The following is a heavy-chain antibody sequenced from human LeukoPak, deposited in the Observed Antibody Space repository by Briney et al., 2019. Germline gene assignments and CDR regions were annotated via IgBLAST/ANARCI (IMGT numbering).Heavy chain of an antibody. CDR3: ARGSTVIYYFDY. CDR2: IHAGGST. V-gene: IGHV3-53*01. CDR1: GFTVSGNY. Sequence: GGPLRLSCAASGFTVSGNYMTWVRQAPGKGLEWVSLIHAGGSTYYADFVQGRFTISRDNSKNTLYLQMNSLRAEDTAVYYCARGSTVIYYFDYWGQGTLVTVSS. D-gene: IGHD4-11*01. J-gene: IGHJ4*02.